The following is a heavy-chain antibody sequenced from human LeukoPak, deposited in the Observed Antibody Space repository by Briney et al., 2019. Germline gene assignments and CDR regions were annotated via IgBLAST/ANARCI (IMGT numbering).Heavy chain of an antibody. D-gene: IGHD3-10*01. CDR1: GYTFTGYY. Sequence: ASVKVSCKASGYTFTGYYMHWVRHAPGQGLEWMGWINPNSGGTNYTKKFQGRVTMTRDTYISTAYMELSRLRSDDTAGYYCARALWFGELLVFDPWGQGTLVTVSS. CDR3: ARALWFGELLVFDP. V-gene: IGHV1-2*02. J-gene: IGHJ5*02. CDR2: INPNSGGT.